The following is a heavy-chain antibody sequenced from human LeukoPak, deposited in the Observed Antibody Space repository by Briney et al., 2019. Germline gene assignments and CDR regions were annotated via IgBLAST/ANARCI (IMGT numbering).Heavy chain of an antibody. CDR2: INLDSGAT. J-gene: IGHJ3*02. V-gene: IGHV1-2*02. CDR3: ASRHINSYASGIFYPAFDI. Sequence: GASVKVSCKAFGYTFTAYYMHWVRQALGQGFEWMGWINLDSGATDYAQKFQGRVTMARDTSSGTAYMEVSRLRSDDTAVYYCASRHINSYASGIFYPAFDIWAEGTMVTVS. CDR1: GYTFTAYY. D-gene: IGHD3-10*01.